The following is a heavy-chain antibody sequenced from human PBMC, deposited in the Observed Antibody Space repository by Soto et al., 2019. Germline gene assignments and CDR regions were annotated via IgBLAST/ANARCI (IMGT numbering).Heavy chain of an antibody. CDR3: AREGWGYCSGGSCYRDAFDI. V-gene: IGHV3-53*04. Sequence: PGGSLRLSCAASGFTVSSNYMSWVRQAPGKGLEWVSVIYSGGSTYYADSVKGRFTISRHNAKNTLYLQMNSLRAEDTAVYYCAREGWGYCSGGSCYRDAFDIRGQGTMVTVSS. D-gene: IGHD2-15*01. CDR1: GFTVSSNY. CDR2: IYSGGST. J-gene: IGHJ3*02.